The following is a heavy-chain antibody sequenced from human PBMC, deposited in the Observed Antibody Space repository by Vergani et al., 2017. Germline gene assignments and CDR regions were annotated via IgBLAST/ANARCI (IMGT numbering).Heavy chain of an antibody. J-gene: IGHJ3*02. CDR2: IIPIFGTA. V-gene: IGHV1-69*01. D-gene: IGHD6-13*01. CDR3: ARGGSNSFSRGGVYAFDI. CDR1: GGTFSSYA. Sequence: QVQLVQSGAEVKKPGSSVKVSCKASGGTFSSYAISWVRQAPGQGLEWMGGIIPIFGTANYAQKFQGRVTITADESTSTAYMELSSLRSEDTAVYYCARGGSNSFSRGGVYAFDIWGQGTMVTVSS.